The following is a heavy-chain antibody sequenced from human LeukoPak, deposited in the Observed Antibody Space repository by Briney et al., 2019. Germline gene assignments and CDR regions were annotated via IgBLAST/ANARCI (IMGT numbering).Heavy chain of an antibody. Sequence: PGGSLRLSCAASGFTFSSYPMSWVRQAPGKGREGVSSISGSGGSTYYADSVKGRFTISRDNSKNTLYLQMNSLRAEDTAVYYGAKDDYGDYPDAFDIWGQGTMVTVSS. D-gene: IGHD4-17*01. V-gene: IGHV3-23*01. CDR1: GFTFSSYP. CDR3: AKDDYGDYPDAFDI. CDR2: ISGSGGST. J-gene: IGHJ3*02.